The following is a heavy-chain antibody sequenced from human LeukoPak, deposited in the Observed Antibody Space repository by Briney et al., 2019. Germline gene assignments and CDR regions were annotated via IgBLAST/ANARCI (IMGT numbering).Heavy chain of an antibody. V-gene: IGHV1-18*01. J-gene: IGHJ4*02. CDR3: AGDGEGGGYYYTFDY. CDR1: GYTFTSYG. CDR2: ISAYNGNT. D-gene: IGHD3-3*01. Sequence: ASVKVSCKASGYTFTSYGISWVRQAPGQGLEWMGWISAYNGNTNYAQKLQGRVTMTTDTSTSTAYMELRSLRSDDTAVYYCAGDGEGGGYYYTFDYWGQGTLVTVSS.